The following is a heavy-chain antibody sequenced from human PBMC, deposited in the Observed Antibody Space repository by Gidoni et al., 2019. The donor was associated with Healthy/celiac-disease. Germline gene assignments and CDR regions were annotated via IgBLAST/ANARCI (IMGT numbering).Heavy chain of an antibody. CDR2: IYYSGST. D-gene: IGHD4-17*01. J-gene: IGHJ2*01. CDR3: ARDLLYGDDSRYFDL. V-gene: IGHV4-39*07. Sequence: QLQLQESGPGQVKPSETLSLTCPVPGGSISSSSYYWGWIRQPPGKGLEWIGSIYYSGSTYYNPSLKSRVTISVDTSKNQFSLKLSSVTAADTAVYYCARDLLYGDDSRYFDLWGRGTLVTVSS. CDR1: GGSISSSSYY.